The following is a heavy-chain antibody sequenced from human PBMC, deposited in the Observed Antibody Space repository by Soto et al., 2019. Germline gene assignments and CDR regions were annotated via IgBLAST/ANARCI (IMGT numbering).Heavy chain of an antibody. V-gene: IGHV1-69*04. J-gene: IGHJ3*02. D-gene: IGHD6-6*01. CDR1: GGTFSSYT. CDR2: IIPILGIA. CDR3: ATDMVAARPNAFDI. Sequence: SVKVSCKASGGTFSSYTISWVRQAPGQGLEWMGRIIPILGIANYAQKFQGRVTMTADTSTSTAYMELSSLRSEDTAVYYCATDMVAARPNAFDIWGQGTMVTVSS.